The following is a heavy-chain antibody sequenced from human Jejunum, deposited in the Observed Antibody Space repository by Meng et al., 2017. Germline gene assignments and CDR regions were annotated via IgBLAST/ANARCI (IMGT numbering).Heavy chain of an antibody. D-gene: IGHD3-16*01. V-gene: IGHV3-74*01. CDR1: GFTFSSYW. Sequence: GGSLRLSCAASGFTFSSYWMHWVRQAPGKGLVWVARINTDGSSTSYADSVKGRFTISRDNAKNSLDLQMNSLRAEDTAVYYCVRDSYVTDIYYGMDVWGQGTTVTDSS. CDR2: INTDGSST. J-gene: IGHJ6*02. CDR3: VRDSYVTDIYYGMDV.